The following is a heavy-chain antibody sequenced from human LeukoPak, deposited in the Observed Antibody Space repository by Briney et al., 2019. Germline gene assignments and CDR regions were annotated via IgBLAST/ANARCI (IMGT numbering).Heavy chain of an antibody. J-gene: IGHJ4*02. V-gene: IGHV3-21*01. CDR2: ISSSSSYI. CDR3: ARDVPPSVDTVTTLGY. CDR1: GFTFSSYS. D-gene: IGHD4-4*01. Sequence: PGGSLRLSCAASGFTFSSYSMNWVRQAPGKGLEWVSSISSSSSYIYYADSVKGRFTISRDNAKNSLYLQMNSLRAEDTAVYYCARDVPPSVDTVTTLGYWGQGTLVTVSS.